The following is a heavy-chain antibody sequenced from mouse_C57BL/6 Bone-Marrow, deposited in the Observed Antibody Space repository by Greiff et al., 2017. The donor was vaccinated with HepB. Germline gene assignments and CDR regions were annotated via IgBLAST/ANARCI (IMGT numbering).Heavy chain of an antibody. V-gene: IGHV1-63*01. CDR3: ARRGSSAWYFDV. CDR1: GYTFTNYW. D-gene: IGHD1-1*01. J-gene: IGHJ1*03. CDR2: IYPGGGYT. Sequence: VQLQESGAELVRPGTSVKMSCKASGYTFTNYWIGWAKQSPGHGLEWIGDIYPGGGYTNYNEKFKGKATLTADKSSSTAYMQFSSLTSEDSAIYYCARRGSSAWYFDVWGTGTTVTVSS.